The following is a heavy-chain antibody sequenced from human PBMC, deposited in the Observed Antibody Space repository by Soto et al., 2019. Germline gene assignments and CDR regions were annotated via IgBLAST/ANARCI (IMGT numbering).Heavy chain of an antibody. V-gene: IGHV3-23*01. D-gene: IGHD2-2*01. CDR3: AKFDDIVVVPARWLRLPLFDY. CDR1: GFTFSSYA. J-gene: IGHJ4*02. CDR2: ISGSGGST. Sequence: GSLRLSCAASGFTFSSYAMSWVRQAPGKGLEWVSAISGSGGSTYYADSVKGRFTISRDNSKNTLYLQMNSLRAEDTAVYYCAKFDDIVVVPARWLRLPLFDYWGQGTLVTVSS.